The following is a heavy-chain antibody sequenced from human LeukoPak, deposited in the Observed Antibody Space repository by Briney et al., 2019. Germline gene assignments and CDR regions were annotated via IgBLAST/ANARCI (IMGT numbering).Heavy chain of an antibody. D-gene: IGHD5-12*01. CDR3: ASLSRGMAPNPWVDY. V-gene: IGHV4-39*01. Sequence: SETLSLTCTVSGGSISSSSYYWGWIRQPPGKGLEWIGSIYYSGSTYYNPSLKSRVTISVDTSKNQFSLKLSSVTAADTAVYYCASLSRGMAPNPWVDYWGQGTLVTVSS. J-gene: IGHJ4*02. CDR1: GGSISSSSYY. CDR2: IYYSGST.